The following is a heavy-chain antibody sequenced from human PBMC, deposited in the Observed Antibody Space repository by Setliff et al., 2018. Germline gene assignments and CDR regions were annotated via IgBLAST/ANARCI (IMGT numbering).Heavy chain of an antibody. CDR3: ARDNTILGATDY. CDR2: LHTSGST. J-gene: IGHJ4*02. Sequence: PSETLSLTCSVYGESFSNNYWSWIRQSPGKGLEWVGRLHTSGSTNYNPSLKSRVTISVDTSRNQFSLKLSSLTAADTALYFCARDNTILGATDYWGQGALVTVSS. V-gene: IGHV4-4*08. D-gene: IGHD1-26*01. CDR1: GESFSNNY.